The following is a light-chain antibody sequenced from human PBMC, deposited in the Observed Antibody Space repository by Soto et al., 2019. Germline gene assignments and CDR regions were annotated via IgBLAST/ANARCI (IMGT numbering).Light chain of an antibody. CDR2: EVN. V-gene: IGLV2-8*01. CDR3: TSSGGRDNLM. Sequence: QSALTQPPSASGSPGQSVTISCTGTSSDIGAYNYVSWFQQHPGEAPKLIISEVNKRPSGVPDRFSGSKSGNKASLTVSGLQAEDEADYYCTSSGGRDNLMFGGGTQLTVL. CDR1: SSDIGAYNY. J-gene: IGLJ3*02.